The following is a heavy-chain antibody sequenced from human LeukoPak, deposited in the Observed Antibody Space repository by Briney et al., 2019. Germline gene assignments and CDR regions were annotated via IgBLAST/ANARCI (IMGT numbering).Heavy chain of an antibody. CDR1: GYTFTSYG. CDR2: ISAYNSNT. Sequence: ASLNVSCKASGYTFTSYGISWVRQAPGQGLEWMGWISAYNSNTNYAQKLQGRVTMTTDTSTSTAYMELRSLRSDDTAVYYCARTTIAAADPWGQGTLVTVSS. D-gene: IGHD6-13*01. CDR3: ARTTIAAADP. V-gene: IGHV1-18*01. J-gene: IGHJ5*02.